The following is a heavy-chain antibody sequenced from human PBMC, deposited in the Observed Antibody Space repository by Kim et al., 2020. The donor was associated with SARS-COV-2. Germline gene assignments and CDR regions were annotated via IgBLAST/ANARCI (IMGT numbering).Heavy chain of an antibody. V-gene: IGHV4-31*03. CDR2: IYYIGST. D-gene: IGHD5-12*01. J-gene: IGHJ4*02. Sequence: SDTLSLTCTFSGASISSFGYYWSCIRQRPGNGLEWIGYIYYIGSTYYNPSLKSRVTILVDTSKTHFSLKLNSVTAADTAMYYCSRARGYSGYDSDRQAFYFDYWGQGTLVTVSS. CDR1: GASISSFGYY. CDR3: SRARGYSGYDSDRQAFYFDY.